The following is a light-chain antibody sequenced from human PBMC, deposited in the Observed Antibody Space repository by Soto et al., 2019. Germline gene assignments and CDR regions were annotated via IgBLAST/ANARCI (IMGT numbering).Light chain of an antibody. V-gene: IGLV2-14*01. CDR3: SSYTGSSTVV. CDR2: DVS. Sequence: QSALTQPASVYGSPGQSIAFSCTGTSSDIGDYKYVSWYQQHPGKAPKLMIYDVSNRPSGVSNRFSGSMSGNTASLTISGLQPEDEADYYCSSYTGSSTVVFGGGTKLTVL. CDR1: SSDIGDYKY. J-gene: IGLJ2*01.